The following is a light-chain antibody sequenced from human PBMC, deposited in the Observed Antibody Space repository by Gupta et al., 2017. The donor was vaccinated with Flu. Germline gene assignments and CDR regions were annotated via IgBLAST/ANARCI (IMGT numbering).Light chain of an antibody. J-gene: IGLJ2*01. Sequence: QSVLTQPPSASGTPGQRVTISCSGSSSNIGGNYVYWYQHLPATAPKLLIYRNSQRPSGVPDRFSGSKSGTSASLAISGLRSEDEADYYCAAWDDSLSGRVFGGGTKLTVL. CDR2: RNS. CDR1: SSNIGGNY. V-gene: IGLV1-47*01. CDR3: AAWDDSLSGRV.